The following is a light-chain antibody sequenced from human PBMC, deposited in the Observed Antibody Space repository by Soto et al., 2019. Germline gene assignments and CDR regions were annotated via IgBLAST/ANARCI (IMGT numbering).Light chain of an antibody. Sequence: QSALTQPASVSGSPGQSITISCTGTTSDIGGYNFVSWYQQHPGKAPKLLIYDFRNRPSGVSNRFSGSKSGNTASLTISGLQAEDEADYYCNSYRTISTYVFGSGTKVTVL. CDR1: TSDIGGYNF. CDR3: NSYRTISTYV. V-gene: IGLV2-14*01. CDR2: DFR. J-gene: IGLJ1*01.